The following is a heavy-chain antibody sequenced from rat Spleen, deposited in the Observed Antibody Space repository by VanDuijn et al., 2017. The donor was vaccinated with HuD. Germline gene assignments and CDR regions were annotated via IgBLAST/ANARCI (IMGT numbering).Heavy chain of an antibody. CDR1: GFTFNNYW. J-gene: IGHJ2*01. CDR2: ISHTGGTI. V-gene: IGHV5-31*01. Sequence: EVQLVESGGGLVQPGRSLKLSCVASGFTFNNYWMSWIRQAPGKGLEWVVSISHTGGTIYYSDSVKGRFTISRDDAQNTLYLQMNSLRSEDTDTYYCTRDPVYWGQGVMVTVSS. CDR3: TRDPVY.